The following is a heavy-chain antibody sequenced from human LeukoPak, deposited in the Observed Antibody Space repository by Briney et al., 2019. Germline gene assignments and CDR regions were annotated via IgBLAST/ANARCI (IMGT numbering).Heavy chain of an antibody. CDR1: GGSISSSNW. CDR2: IYHSGST. CDR3: ARERLHSGSYPHYFDY. Sequence: SGTLSLTCAVSGGSISSSNWWSWVRQPPGKGLEWIGEIYHSGSTNYNPSLKSRVTISVDKSKNQFSLKLSSVTAADTAVYYCARERLHSGSYPHYFDYWGQGTLVTVSS. J-gene: IGHJ4*02. D-gene: IGHD1-26*01. V-gene: IGHV4-4*02.